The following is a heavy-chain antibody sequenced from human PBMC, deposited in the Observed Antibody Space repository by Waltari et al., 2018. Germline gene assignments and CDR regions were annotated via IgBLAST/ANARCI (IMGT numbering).Heavy chain of an antibody. Sequence: EVQLVQSGAEVKKPGESLKISCKGSGYSFTSYWIGWVRQLPGKGLEWMGIIYPGDSDTRYSPAFQGQVTISADKSISTAYLQWSSLKASDTAMYYCARVGYCSGGSCPLNFDYWGQGTLVTVSS. J-gene: IGHJ4*02. D-gene: IGHD2-15*01. V-gene: IGHV5-51*01. CDR2: IYPGDSDT. CDR1: GYSFTSYW. CDR3: ARVGYCSGGSCPLNFDY.